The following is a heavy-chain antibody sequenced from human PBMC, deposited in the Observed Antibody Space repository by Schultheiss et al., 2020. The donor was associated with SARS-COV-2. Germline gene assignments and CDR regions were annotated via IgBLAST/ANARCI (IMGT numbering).Heavy chain of an antibody. V-gene: IGHV1-2*04. CDR1: GYIFTGYY. J-gene: IGHJ4*02. CDR2: ISPNSGAT. Sequence: ASVKVSCKASGYIFTGYYMHWVRQAPGQGLEWMGWISPNSGATGYAQKFQGWVTMTRDTSISTAYMELSRLRSDDTAVYYCARGADYYDSSGYYPVYGYWGQGTLVTVSS. D-gene: IGHD3-22*01. CDR3: ARGADYYDSSGYYPVYGY.